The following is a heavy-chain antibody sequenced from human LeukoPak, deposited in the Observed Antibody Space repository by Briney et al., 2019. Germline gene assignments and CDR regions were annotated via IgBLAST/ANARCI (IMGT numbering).Heavy chain of an antibody. CDR3: ADPRYDSSGYYYVD. Sequence: ASVKVSCKASGYTFTDYTMHWLRQAPGQRLDWMGWINGGSGNTKYSPEFQGRVTITRDTSASTAYMELSSLRSEDTAVYYCADPRYDSSGYYYVDWGQGTLVTVSS. D-gene: IGHD3-22*01. CDR2: INGGSGNT. V-gene: IGHV1-3*01. CDR1: GYTFTDYT. J-gene: IGHJ4*02.